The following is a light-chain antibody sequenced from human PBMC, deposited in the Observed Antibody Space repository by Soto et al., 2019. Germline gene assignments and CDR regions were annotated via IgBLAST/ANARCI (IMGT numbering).Light chain of an antibody. CDR2: AAF. Sequence: DIQMTQSPSSLSASVGDRVTITCRASQSISNYLNWYQQKPGRAPRLLIYAAFILQSGVPSRFSGTGSGTDFTHTISSLQPEDFATYCCQQSSPTPPVTFGGGTKVEIK. J-gene: IGKJ4*01. CDR3: QQSSPTPPVT. V-gene: IGKV1-39*01. CDR1: QSISNY.